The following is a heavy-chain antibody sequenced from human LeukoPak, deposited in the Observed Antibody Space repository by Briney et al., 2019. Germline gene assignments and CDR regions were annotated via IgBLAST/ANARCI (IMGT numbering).Heavy chain of an antibody. J-gene: IGHJ4*02. CDR1: GFTFSSYG. D-gene: IGHD6-13*01. Sequence: GGSLRLSCAASGFTFSSYGMLWVRQAPGKELEWVAVIWYDGSNKYYADSVKGRFTISRDNSKNTLYLQMNSLRAEDTAVYYCARDQYSSSTLSSYFDYWGQGTLVTVSS. V-gene: IGHV3-33*01. CDR2: IWYDGSNK. CDR3: ARDQYSSSTLSSYFDY.